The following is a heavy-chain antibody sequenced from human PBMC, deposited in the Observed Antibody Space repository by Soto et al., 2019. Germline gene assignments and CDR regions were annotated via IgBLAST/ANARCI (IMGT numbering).Heavy chain of an antibody. D-gene: IGHD6-19*01. CDR3: ISPISGWLGH. J-gene: IGHJ4*02. CDR1: GFTFSGST. CDR2: IRSKANNYAT. V-gene: IGHV3-73*02. Sequence: EVQLVESGGGLVQPGGSLKLSCAASGFTFSGSTIHWVRQASGKGLEWVGHIRSKANNYATAYSASVKGRFTISRDESKTTAYLQMNSLKTEDTAVYYCISPISGWLGHWGLGTLVTVSS.